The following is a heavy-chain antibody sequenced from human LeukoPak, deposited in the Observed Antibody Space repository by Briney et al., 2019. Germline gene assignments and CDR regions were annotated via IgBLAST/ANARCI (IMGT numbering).Heavy chain of an antibody. J-gene: IGHJ4*02. D-gene: IGHD3-10*01. CDR2: ISGSGGTT. CDR3: AKGIRVRGVIMTDY. CDR1: AFTFSSYA. V-gene: IGHV3-23*01. Sequence: GGSLRLSCAASAFTFSSYAMSWVRQAPGKGLEWVSTISGSGGTTYYADSVKGRFTISRDNSKSTLYLQMDSLRAEDTAVYYCAKGIRVRGVIMTDYWGQGTLVTVSS.